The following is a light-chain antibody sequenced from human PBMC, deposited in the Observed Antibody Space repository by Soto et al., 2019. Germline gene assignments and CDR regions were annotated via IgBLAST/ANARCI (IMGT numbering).Light chain of an antibody. CDR2: DTT. CDR3: QQYVNLPYT. CDR1: QDLTNF. J-gene: IGKJ2*01. V-gene: IGKV1-33*01. Sequence: DIQMTQSPTSLAASVGDRVTISCQASQDLTNFLNWYQQKPGEAPKLLIYDTTTLEEGVPSRFSGGGSGTDFTFTINGLQTEDAAISSCQQYVNLPYTFGQGTKLEIK.